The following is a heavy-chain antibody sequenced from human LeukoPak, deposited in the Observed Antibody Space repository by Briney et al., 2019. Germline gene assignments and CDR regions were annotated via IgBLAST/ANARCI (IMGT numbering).Heavy chain of an antibody. CDR3: ARDEMATIGGLVY. J-gene: IGHJ4*02. CDR1: GGSFSGYY. D-gene: IGHD5-24*01. Sequence: SETLSLTCAVYGGSFSGYYWSWIRQPPVKGLEWIGEINHSGSTNYNPSLKSRVTISVDTSKNQFSLKLSSVTAADTAVYYCARDEMATIGGLVYWGQGTLVTVSS. CDR2: INHSGST. V-gene: IGHV4-34*01.